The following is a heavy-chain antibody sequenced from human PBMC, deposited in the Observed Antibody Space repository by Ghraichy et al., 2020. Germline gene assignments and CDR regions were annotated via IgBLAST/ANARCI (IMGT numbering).Heavy chain of an antibody. CDR1: GYTFTGYY. J-gene: IGHJ6*02. CDR3: ARVLPYYYDSSGYYLYYYGMDV. D-gene: IGHD3-22*01. V-gene: IGHV1-2*02. Sequence: ASVKVSCKASGYTFTGYYMHWVRQAPGQGLEWMGWINPNSGGTNYAQKFQGRVTMTRDTSISTAYMELSRLRSDDTAVYYCARVLPYYYDSSGYYLYYYGMDVWGQGTTVTVSS. CDR2: INPNSGGT.